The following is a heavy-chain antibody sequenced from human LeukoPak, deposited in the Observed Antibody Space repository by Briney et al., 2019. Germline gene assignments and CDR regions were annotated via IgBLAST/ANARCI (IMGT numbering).Heavy chain of an antibody. Sequence: SQTLSLTCAISGDSVSSNNGAWNWIRQSPSRGLGWLGRTYYRSKWYNDYAVSLQGRITINPDTSRNQFSLQLTYVTPEDTAVYYCARDVGNSGWYTFDYWGQGTLVTVSS. CDR2: TYYRSKWYN. J-gene: IGHJ4*02. V-gene: IGHV6-1*01. CDR1: GDSVSSNNGA. D-gene: IGHD6-19*01. CDR3: ARDVGNSGWYTFDY.